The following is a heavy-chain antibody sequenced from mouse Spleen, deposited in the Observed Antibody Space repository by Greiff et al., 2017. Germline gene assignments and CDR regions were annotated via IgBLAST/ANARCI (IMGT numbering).Heavy chain of an antibody. Sequence: VQLQQPGAELVMPGASVKLSCKASGYTFTSYWMHWVKQRPGQGLEWIGEIDPSDSYTNYNQKFKGKATLTVDKSSSTAYMQLSSLTSEDSAVYYCARTPDYYGSSYYAMDYWGQGTSVTVSS. D-gene: IGHD1-1*01. V-gene: IGHV1-69*01. J-gene: IGHJ4*01. CDR1: GYTFTSYW. CDR3: ARTPDYYGSSYYAMDY. CDR2: IDPSDSYT.